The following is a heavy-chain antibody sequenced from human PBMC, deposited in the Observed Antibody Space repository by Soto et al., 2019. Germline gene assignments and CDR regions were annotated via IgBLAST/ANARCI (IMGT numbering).Heavy chain of an antibody. Sequence: GESLKISCEGSGYSFTNYWIGWVRQMPGKGLEWMGMIYPGDSNARYSPSFQGQVTISVDKSISTAYLQWSSLKVSDTAMYYCARLAGGNYYYGMDVWGQGTTVTVSS. J-gene: IGHJ6*02. CDR2: IYPGDSNA. D-gene: IGHD3-16*01. CDR1: GYSFTNYW. V-gene: IGHV5-51*01. CDR3: ARLAGGNYYYGMDV.